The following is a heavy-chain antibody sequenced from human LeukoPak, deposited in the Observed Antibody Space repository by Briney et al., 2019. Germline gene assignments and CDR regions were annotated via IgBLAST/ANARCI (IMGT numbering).Heavy chain of an antibody. Sequence: ASVKVSCKASGYTFTAYYIHWVRQAPGQGLEWMGWINPNSGGTNYAQKFQGRVTMTRDTSISTAYMELSRLGSGDTAVYYCAIGLDSTRYYSLDYWGQGTLVTVSS. V-gene: IGHV1-2*02. J-gene: IGHJ4*02. D-gene: IGHD3-22*01. CDR2: INPNSGGT. CDR3: AIGLDSTRYYSLDY. CDR1: GYTFTAYY.